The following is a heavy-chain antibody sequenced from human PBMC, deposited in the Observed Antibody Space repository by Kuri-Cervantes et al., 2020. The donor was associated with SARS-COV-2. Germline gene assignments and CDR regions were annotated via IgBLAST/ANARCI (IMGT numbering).Heavy chain of an antibody. V-gene: IGHV3-21*06. Sequence: GESLKISCAASGFTFNTYNMKWVRQAPGKGLEWVSGIGPSNTYIYYADSVKGRFIISRDNAKNSLYLQMNSLRVEDTALYYCASAYGDYVFREGLDSWGQGTLVTVSS. CDR3: ASAYGDYVFREGLDS. D-gene: IGHD4-17*01. CDR2: IGPSNTYI. CDR1: GFTFNTYN. J-gene: IGHJ4*02.